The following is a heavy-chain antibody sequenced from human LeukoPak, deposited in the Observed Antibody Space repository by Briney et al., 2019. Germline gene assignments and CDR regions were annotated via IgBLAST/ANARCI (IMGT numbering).Heavy chain of an antibody. CDR2: ISDDGTRK. CDR1: GFTFSSYG. V-gene: IGHV3-30*03. Sequence: GGSLRLSCAASGFTFSSYGIHWVRPAPGKGLEWVAVISDDGTRKYYADSVQGRFTISRDNSRNTLYLQMNRLRAEDMAVYYCAREFSGYAFDIWGQGTMVTVSS. J-gene: IGHJ3*02. CDR3: AREFSGYAFDI. D-gene: IGHD5-12*01.